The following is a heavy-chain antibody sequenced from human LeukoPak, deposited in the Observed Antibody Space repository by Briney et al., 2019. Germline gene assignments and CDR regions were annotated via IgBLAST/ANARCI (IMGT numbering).Heavy chain of an antibody. CDR2: ISGSGGST. V-gene: IGHV3-23*01. D-gene: IGHD6-13*01. CDR1: GFTFSSYG. J-gene: IGHJ6*03. CDR3: ARDSSSWYYYYYYMDV. Sequence: PGGSLRLPCAAPGFTFSSYGMSWVRQAPGKGLESVSAISGSGGSTYYADSVKGRFTISRDNSKNTLYLQMNSLRAEDTAVYYCARDSSSWYYYYYYMDVWGKGTTVTVSS.